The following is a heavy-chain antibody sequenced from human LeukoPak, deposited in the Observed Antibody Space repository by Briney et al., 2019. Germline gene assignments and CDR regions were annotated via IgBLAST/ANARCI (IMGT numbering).Heavy chain of an antibody. V-gene: IGHV4-59*08. CDR2: IYYSGST. Sequence: SETLSLTCTVSGGSISSYYWSWIRQPPGKGLEWIGYIYYSGSTNYNPSLKSRVTISVDTSKNQFSLKLSSVTAADTAVYYCARVDQRSCTRTSCPRVRAFDIWGQGTVVTVSS. D-gene: IGHD2-2*01. CDR3: ARVDQRSCTRTSCPRVRAFDI. CDR1: GGSISSYY. J-gene: IGHJ3*02.